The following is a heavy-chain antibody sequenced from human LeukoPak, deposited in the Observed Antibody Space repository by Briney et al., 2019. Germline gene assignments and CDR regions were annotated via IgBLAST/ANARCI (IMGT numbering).Heavy chain of an antibody. Sequence: GGSLRLSCAASGLTFSSYTMNWVRQAPGTGLEWFSSISSSSSYIYYADSVKGRFTISRDNAKNSLYLQMNSLRAEDTAVYYCARVRHYYDSSGYYYDYWGQGTLVTVSS. J-gene: IGHJ4*02. CDR1: GLTFSSYT. CDR3: ARVRHYYDSSGYYYDY. CDR2: ISSSSSYI. D-gene: IGHD3-22*01. V-gene: IGHV3-21*01.